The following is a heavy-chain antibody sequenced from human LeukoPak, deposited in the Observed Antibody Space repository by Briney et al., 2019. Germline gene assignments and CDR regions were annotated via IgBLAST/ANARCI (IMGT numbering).Heavy chain of an antibody. CDR1: GGSISSSSYY. J-gene: IGHJ4*02. Sequence: PSETLSLTCTVSGGSISSSSYYWGWIRQPPGKGLEWIGSIYYSGSTYYNPSLKSRVTISVDTSKNQFSLKLSSVTAADTAVYYCARHLTRSLRHYYDSSGYWGQGTLVTFSS. CDR2: IYYSGST. D-gene: IGHD3-22*01. CDR3: ARHLTRSLRHYYDSSGY. V-gene: IGHV4-39*01.